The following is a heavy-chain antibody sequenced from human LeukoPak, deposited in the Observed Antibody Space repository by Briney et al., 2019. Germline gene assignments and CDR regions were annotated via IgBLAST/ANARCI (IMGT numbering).Heavy chain of an antibody. D-gene: IGHD2-15*01. CDR3: AKDGVVAALGDNWFDP. CDR1: GFTFSNYE. CDR2: ISSSGSTI. Sequence: PGGSLRLSCAASGFTFSNYEMNWVRQAPGKGLEWVSYISSSGSTIYYADSVKGRFTISRDNSKNSLYLQMNSLRAEDTAFYYCAKDGVVAALGDNWFDPWGQGTLVTVSS. V-gene: IGHV3-48*03. J-gene: IGHJ5*02.